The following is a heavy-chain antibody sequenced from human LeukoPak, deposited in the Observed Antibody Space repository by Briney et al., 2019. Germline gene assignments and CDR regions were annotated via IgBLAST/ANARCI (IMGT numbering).Heavy chain of an antibody. CDR3: ARDRRFLEWLLPFDY. Sequence: GASVKVSCKASGYTFTSYGISWVRQAPGQGLEWMGWISAYNGNTNYAQKLQGRVTMTTDTSTSTAYMELRSLRSDDTAVHYCARDRRFLEWLLPFDYWGQGTLVTVSS. V-gene: IGHV1-18*01. CDR2: ISAYNGNT. J-gene: IGHJ4*02. D-gene: IGHD3-3*01. CDR1: GYTFTSYG.